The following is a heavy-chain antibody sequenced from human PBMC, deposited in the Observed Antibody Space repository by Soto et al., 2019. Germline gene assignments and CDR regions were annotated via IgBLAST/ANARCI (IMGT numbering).Heavy chain of an antibody. CDR3: ARLPVIAVAGTYGMDV. CDR2: IIPILGIA. D-gene: IGHD6-19*01. Sequence: QVQLVQSGAEVKKPGSSVKVSSKASGGTFSSYTISWVRQAPGQGLEWMGRIIPILGIANYAQKFQGRVTITADKSTSTAYMELSSLRSEDTAVYYCARLPVIAVAGTYGMDVWGQGTTVTVSS. V-gene: IGHV1-69*02. J-gene: IGHJ6*02. CDR1: GGTFSSYT.